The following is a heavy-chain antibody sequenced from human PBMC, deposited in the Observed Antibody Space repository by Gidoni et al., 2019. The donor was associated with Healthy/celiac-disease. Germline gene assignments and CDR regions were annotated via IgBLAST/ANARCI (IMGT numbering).Heavy chain of an antibody. Sequence: QVQLQESGPGLVKPSQTLSLPCTVSGGPTSSCGYYWSWIRQHPGKGLEWIGYIYYSGSTYYNPSLKSRVTISVDTSKNQFSLKLSSVTAADTAVYYCASGYYDFWSGSGSYYGMDVWGQGTTVTVSS. V-gene: IGHV4-31*03. D-gene: IGHD3-3*01. J-gene: IGHJ6*02. CDR3: ASGYYDFWSGSGSYYGMDV. CDR1: GGPTSSCGYY. CDR2: IYYSGST.